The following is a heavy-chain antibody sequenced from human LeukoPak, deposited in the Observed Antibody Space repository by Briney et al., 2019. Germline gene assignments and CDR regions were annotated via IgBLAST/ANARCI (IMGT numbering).Heavy chain of an antibody. Sequence: GGSLRLSCGASGFSFRTSWLNWVRQAPGKGLEWVASINPDGSDKYSVDSVKGRFTISRDNAKNSLYLQMNSLRAEDTAVYYCAKDSVGATKDWGQGTLVTVSS. V-gene: IGHV3-7*01. CDR1: GFSFRTSW. D-gene: IGHD1-26*01. CDR3: AKDSVGATKD. CDR2: INPDGSDK. J-gene: IGHJ4*02.